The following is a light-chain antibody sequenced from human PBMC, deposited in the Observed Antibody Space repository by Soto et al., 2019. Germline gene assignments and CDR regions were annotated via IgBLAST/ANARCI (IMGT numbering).Light chain of an antibody. CDR1: DSDVGGYNY. J-gene: IGLJ3*02. V-gene: IGLV2-14*01. CDR2: EVI. Sequence: QSALTQPASVSGSPGQSITISCTGTDSDVGGYNYVSWYQHHPGKAPKLMIYEVINRPSGVSTRLSGSNSASTASLTISGLQAEDEADYYCSSYTSSRTLVFGGGTKLTVL. CDR3: SSYTSSRTLV.